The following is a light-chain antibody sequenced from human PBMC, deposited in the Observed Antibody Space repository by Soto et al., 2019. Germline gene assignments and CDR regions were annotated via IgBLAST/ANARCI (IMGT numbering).Light chain of an antibody. V-gene: IGLV2-14*01. Sequence: QSALTQPASVSGSPGQSITISCTGTSSDIGTYDYVSWYQQYPGKAPKLMIYEVTNRPSGISNRFSGSKSGNTASLTISGLQAEDEADYYSSSYSSTSAYVVFGGGTKVTVL. CDR3: SSYSSTSAYVV. J-gene: IGLJ2*01. CDR1: SSDIGTYDY. CDR2: EVT.